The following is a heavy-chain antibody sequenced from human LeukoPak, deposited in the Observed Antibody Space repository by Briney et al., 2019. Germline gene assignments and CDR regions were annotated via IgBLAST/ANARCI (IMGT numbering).Heavy chain of an antibody. D-gene: IGHD6-6*01. CDR1: GGTFSSYA. V-gene: IGHV1-69*05. Sequence: SVKVSCKASGGTFSSYAISWVRQAPGQGLEWMGGIIPIFGTANYAQKFQGRVTITTDESTSTAYMELSSLRSEDAAVYYCARRWAARSRFDPWGQGTLVTVSS. CDR2: IIPIFGTA. CDR3: ARRWAARSRFDP. J-gene: IGHJ5*02.